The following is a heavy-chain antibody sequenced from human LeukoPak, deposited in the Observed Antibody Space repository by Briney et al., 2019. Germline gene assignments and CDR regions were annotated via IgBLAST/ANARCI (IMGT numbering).Heavy chain of an antibody. V-gene: IGHV1-2*02. J-gene: IGHJ6*02. CDR1: GYTFTGYY. D-gene: IGHD6-19*01. CDR3: ARVAVAVPPAQYYYGMDV. CDR2: INPNSGGT. Sequence: GASVKVSCKASGYTFTGYYMHWVGRAGGQRLEWMGWINPNSGGTNYAQKFQGRVTMTRDTSISTAYMELSRLRSDDTAVYYCARVAVAVPPAQYYYGMDVWGQGTTVTVSS.